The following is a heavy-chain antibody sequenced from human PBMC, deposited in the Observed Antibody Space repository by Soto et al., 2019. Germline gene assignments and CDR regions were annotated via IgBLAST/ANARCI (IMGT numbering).Heavy chain of an antibody. D-gene: IGHD3-3*01. Sequence: GESLKISCTGSVYSFSTYWIAWVRQAPGQGLEWMGIINPSGGSTSYAQKFQGRVTMTRDTSTSTVYMELSSLRSEDTAVYYCARDRLRITIFGVAWFDPWGQGTLVTVSS. CDR3: ARDRLRITIFGVAWFDP. J-gene: IGHJ5*02. V-gene: IGHV1-46*01. CDR2: INPSGGST. CDR1: VYSFSTYW.